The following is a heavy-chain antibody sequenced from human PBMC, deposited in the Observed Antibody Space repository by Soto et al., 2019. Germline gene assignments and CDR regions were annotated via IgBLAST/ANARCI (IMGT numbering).Heavy chain of an antibody. J-gene: IGHJ6*02. CDR3: ARGPKLTDFGDRGYYGMDV. CDR1: GYTFSNYY. D-gene: IGHD4-17*01. CDR2: INPSGGGT. V-gene: IGHV1-46*01. Sequence: QVHLVQSGAEVKKPGASVTFPCKASGYTFSNYYMHWVRQAPGQGLEWVGIINPSGGGTTYAQNFQGRGPXTXDSXTSTVYMELNSLRSEDTAVYYCARGPKLTDFGDRGYYGMDVWGHGTTVTVSS.